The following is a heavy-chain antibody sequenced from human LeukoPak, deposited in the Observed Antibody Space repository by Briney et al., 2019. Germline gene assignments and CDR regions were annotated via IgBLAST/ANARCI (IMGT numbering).Heavy chain of an antibody. CDR2: IIPIFGTA. J-gene: IGHJ4*02. D-gene: IGHD6-19*01. V-gene: IGHV1-69*06. CDR3: ARAGYSSGWSHDY. CDR1: GGTFSSYA. Sequence: GASVKVSCKASGGTFSSYAISWVRQAPGQGLEWMGGIIPIFGTANYAQKFQGRVTITADKSTSTAYMELSSLRSDDTTVYYCARAGYSSGWSHDYWGQGTLVTVSS.